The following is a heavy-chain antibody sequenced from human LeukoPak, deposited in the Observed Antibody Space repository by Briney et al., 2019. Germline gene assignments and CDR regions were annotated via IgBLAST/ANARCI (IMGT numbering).Heavy chain of an antibody. CDR1: GGSISSYY. CDR3: ARVREYSSSWYYFDY. D-gene: IGHD6-13*01. CDR2: IYYSGST. Sequence: SGTLSLTCTVSGGSISSYYWSWIRQPAGKGLEWIGYIYYSGSTNYNPSLKSRVTISVDTSKNQFSLKLSSVTAADTAVYYCARVREYSSSWYYFDYWGQGTLVTVSS. V-gene: IGHV4-59*01. J-gene: IGHJ4*02.